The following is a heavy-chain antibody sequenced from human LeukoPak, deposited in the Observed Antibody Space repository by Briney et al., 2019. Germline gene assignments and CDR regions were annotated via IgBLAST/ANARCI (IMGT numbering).Heavy chain of an antibody. CDR1: GYTFTSYD. J-gene: IGHJ4*02. V-gene: IGHV1-8*03. CDR3: ARAKKHTTIFGVVITYYFDY. CDR2: MNPNSGNT. Sequence: ASVKVSCKASGYTFTSYDINWVRQATGQGLEGMGWMNPNSGNTGYAQKFQGRVTITRNTSISTAYMELSSLRSEDTAVYYCARAKKHTTIFGVVITYYFDYWGQGTLVTVSS. D-gene: IGHD3-3*01.